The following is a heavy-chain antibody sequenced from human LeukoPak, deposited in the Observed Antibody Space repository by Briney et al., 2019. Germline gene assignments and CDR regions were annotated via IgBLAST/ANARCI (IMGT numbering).Heavy chain of an antibody. V-gene: IGHV3-64*01. D-gene: IGHD1-26*01. J-gene: IGHJ4*02. CDR3: ARGRHIVGAPVPFDY. CDR2: ISSNGGST. Sequence: GGSLRLSCAASGFTFSSYAMHWVRQAPGKGLEYVSAISSNGGSTYYANSVKGRFTISRDNSKNTLYLQMGSLRAEDKAVYYCARGRHIVGAPVPFDYWGQGTLVTVSS. CDR1: GFTFSSYA.